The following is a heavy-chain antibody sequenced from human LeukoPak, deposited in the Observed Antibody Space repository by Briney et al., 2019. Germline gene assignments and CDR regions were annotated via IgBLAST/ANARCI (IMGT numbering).Heavy chain of an antibody. D-gene: IGHD3-10*01. Sequence: SQTLSLTCAISGDSVSSNSAAWNWIRQSPSIGLEWLGRTYYRSKWYNDYAVSVKSRITINPDTSKNQFSLKLSSVTAADTAVYYCARLWWRGGVYDYWGQGTLVTVSS. V-gene: IGHV6-1*01. CDR2: TYYRSKWYN. J-gene: IGHJ4*02. CDR3: ARLWWRGGVYDY. CDR1: GDSVSSNSAA.